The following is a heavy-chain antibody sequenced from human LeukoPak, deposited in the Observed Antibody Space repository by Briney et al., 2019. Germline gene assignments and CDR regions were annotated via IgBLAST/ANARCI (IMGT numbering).Heavy chain of an antibody. CDR3: ARTAGYSSSGTVDGDDY. CDR1: GYTFTGYY. V-gene: IGHV1-46*01. CDR2: INPSGGST. Sequence: GASVKVSCKASGYTFTGYYMHWVRQAPGQGLEWMGIINPSGGSTSYAQKFQGRVTMTRDMSTSTVYMELSSLRSEDTAVYYCARTAGYSSSGTVDGDDYWGQGTLVTVSS. J-gene: IGHJ4*02. D-gene: IGHD6-13*01.